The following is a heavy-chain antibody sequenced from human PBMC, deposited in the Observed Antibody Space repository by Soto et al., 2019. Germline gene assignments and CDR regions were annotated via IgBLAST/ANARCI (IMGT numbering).Heavy chain of an antibody. J-gene: IGHJ4*02. CDR2: ISSTGTSM. CDR1: GFTFSSYE. CDR3: ARETQFIDY. V-gene: IGHV3-48*03. Sequence: VQLVESGGDLVQPGGSLRLSCAASGFTFSSYEMNWVSHAPGKGLEWVSYISSTGTSMDYADSVKGRFTISRDNAKNSLFLQLNSLRDEDTAVYYCARETQFIDYWGQVTLVSVSA.